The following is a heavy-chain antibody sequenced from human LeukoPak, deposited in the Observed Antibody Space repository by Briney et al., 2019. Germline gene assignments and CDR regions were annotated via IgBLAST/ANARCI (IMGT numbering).Heavy chain of an antibody. J-gene: IGHJ4*02. V-gene: IGHV4-34*01. CDR1: GGSFSGYY. CDR3: ARGLGYDILTGYRGYYFDY. CDR2: INHSGST. Sequence: SETLSLTCAVYGGSFSGYYWSWIRQPPGKGLEWIGEINHSGSTNYNPSLKSRAAISVDTSKNQFSLKLSSVTAADTAVYYCARGLGYDILTGYRGYYFDYWGQGTLVTVSS. D-gene: IGHD3-9*01.